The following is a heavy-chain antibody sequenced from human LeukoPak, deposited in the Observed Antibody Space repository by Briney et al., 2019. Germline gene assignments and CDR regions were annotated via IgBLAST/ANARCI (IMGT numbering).Heavy chain of an antibody. CDR1: GYTFTSYG. Sequence: SVKVSCKASGYTFTSYGISWVRQAPGQGLEWMGRIIPILGIANYAQKFQGRVTITADKSTSTAYMELSSLRSEDTAVYYCARGGGYSYVGRGFDYWGQGTLVTASS. CDR3: ARGGGYSYVGRGFDY. J-gene: IGHJ4*02. V-gene: IGHV1-69*04. CDR2: IIPILGIA. D-gene: IGHD5-18*01.